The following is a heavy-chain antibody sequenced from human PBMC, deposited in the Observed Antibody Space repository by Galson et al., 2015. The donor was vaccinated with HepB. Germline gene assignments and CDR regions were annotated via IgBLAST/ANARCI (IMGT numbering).Heavy chain of an antibody. D-gene: IGHD6-19*01. CDR3: ARRRIAVACKPSFYFDL. J-gene: IGHJ2*01. CDR1: GYSFNSYF. V-gene: IGHV5-51*03. Sequence: QSGAEVIKPGESLMISCQGFGYSFNSYFVVCVRQMPGKGLEWMGIIYPGGSDTTYSPSFHGQVTISADKSLNTAYLQWNNLKASDSAMYYCARRRIAVACKPSFYFDLWGRGTLVTVSS. CDR2: IYPGGSDT.